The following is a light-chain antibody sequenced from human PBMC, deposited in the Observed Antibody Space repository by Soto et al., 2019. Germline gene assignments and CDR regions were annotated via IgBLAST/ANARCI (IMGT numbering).Light chain of an antibody. V-gene: IGKV3-20*01. J-gene: IGKJ1*01. Sequence: EIVLTQSAGTLYLSSGERSTLSCRASQSVSSSYLAWYQQKPGQAPRLLIYDASSRATGIPDRFSGSCSGTDFPLIISRLEPEDFAVYYCQQYGSSGTFGQGTKVDI. CDR3: QQYGSSGT. CDR1: QSVSSSY. CDR2: DAS.